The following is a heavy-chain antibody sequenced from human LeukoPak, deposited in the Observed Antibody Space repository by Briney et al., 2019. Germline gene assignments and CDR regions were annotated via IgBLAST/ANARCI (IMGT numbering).Heavy chain of an antibody. D-gene: IGHD6-6*01. V-gene: IGHV4-4*02. CDR3: ARDVGARLPGY. J-gene: IGHJ4*02. Sequence: SETLSLTCAVSGGSISSNNWWSWVRQPPGKGLEWIGETYHSGSTNYNPSLKSRVIISVDKSKNQFSLKLSSVTAADTAVYYCARDVGARLPGYWGQGTLVTVSS. CDR1: GGSISSNNW. CDR2: TYHSGST.